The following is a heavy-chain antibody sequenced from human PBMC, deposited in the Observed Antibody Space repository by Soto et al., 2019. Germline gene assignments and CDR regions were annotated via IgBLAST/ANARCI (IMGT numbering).Heavy chain of an antibody. D-gene: IGHD6-19*01. CDR1: GFSFTSYS. CDR2: ISNNGEYT. Sequence: GGSLRLSCAASGFSFTSYSMVWVRQAPGKGLEWVASISNNGEYTHYADLVKGRFTISRDNAETSLFLQMSSLRGDDTALYYCARDRSADRFVEFFQHWGQGTLVTVSS. V-gene: IGHV3-21*06. CDR3: ARDRSADRFVEFFQH. J-gene: IGHJ1*01.